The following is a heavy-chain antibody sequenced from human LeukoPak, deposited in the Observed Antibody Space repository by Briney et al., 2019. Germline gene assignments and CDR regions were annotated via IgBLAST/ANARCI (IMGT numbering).Heavy chain of an antibody. CDR1: GFSVSNTY. CDR2: IYSSGNT. D-gene: IGHD2-21*02. V-gene: IGHV3-53*01. J-gene: IGHJ4*02. CDR3: ARGTVTAPDY. Sequence: QPGGSLRLSCAASGFSVSNTYMSWVRQAPGKGLEWVSIIYSSGNTYYADSVKGRFTISRDNSKNTLYLQMNRLRPEDTAVYYCARGTVTAPDYWGQGTLVTVSS.